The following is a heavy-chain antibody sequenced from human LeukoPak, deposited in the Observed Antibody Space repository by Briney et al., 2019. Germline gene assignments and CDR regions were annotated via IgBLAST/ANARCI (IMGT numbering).Heavy chain of an antibody. J-gene: IGHJ4*02. Sequence: PSETLSLTCTVSGGSIRSSSYYWGWIRQPPGKGLEWIGSIYYSGSTYYNPSLKSRVTISVDTSKNQFSLKLSSVTAADTAVYYCARHGGIAAAGTCFDYWGQGTLVTVSS. CDR1: GGSIRSSSYY. CDR2: IYYSGST. V-gene: IGHV4-39*01. D-gene: IGHD6-13*01. CDR3: ARHGGIAAAGTCFDY.